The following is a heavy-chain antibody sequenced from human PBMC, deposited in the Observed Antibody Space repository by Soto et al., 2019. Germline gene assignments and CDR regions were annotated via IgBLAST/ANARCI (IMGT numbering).Heavy chain of an antibody. Sequence: QVHLVESGGDLVKPGGSLRLSCAASGFIFCDYYMSWMRQAPGKGLEWVSYISESGSTINYADSVKGRFTISRDNANNSLGLQMNTLRAEDTAVYYCSRVPKGYYYYMDVWGTGTTVPVSS. CDR2: ISESGSTI. CDR3: SRVPKGYYYYMDV. V-gene: IGHV3-11*01. CDR1: GFIFCDYY. J-gene: IGHJ6*03.